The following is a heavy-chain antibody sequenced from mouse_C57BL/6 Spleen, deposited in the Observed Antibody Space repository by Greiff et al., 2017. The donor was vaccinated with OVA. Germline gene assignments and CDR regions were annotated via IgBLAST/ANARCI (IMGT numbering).Heavy chain of an antibody. Sequence: VQLQQSGAELVKPGASVKMSCKASGYTFTSYWITWVKQRPGQGLEWIGDIYPGSGSTNYNEKFKSKATLTVDTSSSTAYMQLSSLTSEDSAVYYCALYDGYYEDDYWGQGTTLTVSS. CDR3: ALYDGYYEDDY. CDR1: GYTFTSYW. D-gene: IGHD2-3*01. V-gene: IGHV1-55*01. J-gene: IGHJ2*01. CDR2: IYPGSGST.